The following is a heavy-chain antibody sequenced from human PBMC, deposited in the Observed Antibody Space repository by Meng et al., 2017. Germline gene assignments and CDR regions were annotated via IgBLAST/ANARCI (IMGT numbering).Heavy chain of an antibody. CDR2: IYHSGST. V-gene: IGHV4-38-2*02. CDR3: ARDRDSSSWQDAFDI. CDR1: GYSISSGYY. J-gene: IGHJ3*02. Sequence: SETLSLTCTVSGYSISSGYYWGWIRQPPGKGLEWIGSIYHSGSTYYNPSLKSRVTISVDTSKNQFSLKLSSVTAADTAVYYCARDRDSSSWQDAFDIWGQGTMVTGSS. D-gene: IGHD6-13*01.